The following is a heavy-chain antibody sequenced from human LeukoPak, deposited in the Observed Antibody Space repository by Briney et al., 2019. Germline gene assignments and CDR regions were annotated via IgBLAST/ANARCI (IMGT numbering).Heavy chain of an antibody. CDR3: ARDPGSGYEEHFDY. D-gene: IGHD5-12*01. J-gene: IGHJ4*02. Sequence: GGSLRLSCGASGFIFSDYYMSWIRQAPGKGLEWVSYISSSGSTMYYTDSVKGRFTISRDNAKDSLYLQMNSLRAEDTAVYYCARDPGSGYEEHFDYWGQGTLVTVSS. CDR2: ISSSGSTM. V-gene: IGHV3-11*01. CDR1: GFIFSDYY.